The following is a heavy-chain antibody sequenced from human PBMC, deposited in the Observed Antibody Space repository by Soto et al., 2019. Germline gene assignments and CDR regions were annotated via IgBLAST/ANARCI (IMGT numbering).Heavy chain of an antibody. CDR3: AIITRGFSMDV. Sequence: EVQLVESGGGLVQPGGSLRLSCAASGFTFSAYWMSWVRQTPGKGLEWVANIKHDGSEKYYVDSVKGRFTISRDNAKNSLFLEMNSLRAEDTPVFYCAIITRGFSMDVWGQGTTVTVSS. D-gene: IGHD1-20*01. V-gene: IGHV3-7*01. CDR2: IKHDGSEK. CDR1: GFTFSAYW. J-gene: IGHJ6*02.